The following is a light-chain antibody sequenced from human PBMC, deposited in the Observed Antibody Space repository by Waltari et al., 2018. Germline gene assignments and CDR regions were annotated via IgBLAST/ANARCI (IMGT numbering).Light chain of an antibody. CDR1: SSDIGYYTL. V-gene: IGLV2-23*01. Sequence: QSALTQPASVSGSPGQSITISCTGTSSDIGYYTLVSWYQHLPGKAPKVMIYEGTKRPSGVSNRFSCSKSGNTASLTIAGVQAEDDGHYYCCSYAGSGTWVFGGGTKLTVL. CDR2: EGT. J-gene: IGLJ3*02. CDR3: CSYAGSGTWV.